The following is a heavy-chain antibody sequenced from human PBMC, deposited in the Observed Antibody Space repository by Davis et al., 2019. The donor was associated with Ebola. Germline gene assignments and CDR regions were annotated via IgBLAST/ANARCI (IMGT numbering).Heavy chain of an antibody. D-gene: IGHD2-2*01. Sequence: MPGGSLRLSCVVYGGSFSGYYWSWIRQPPGKGLEWIGEIHHIGGTNYNPSLKSRVTISVDTSKNQFSLKLSSVTAADTAVYYCARDPDIVVVPAAIGGIFAFDIWGQGTMVTVSS. CDR3: ARDPDIVVVPAAIGGIFAFDI. CDR1: GGSFSGYY. V-gene: IGHV4-34*01. CDR2: IHHIGGT. J-gene: IGHJ3*02.